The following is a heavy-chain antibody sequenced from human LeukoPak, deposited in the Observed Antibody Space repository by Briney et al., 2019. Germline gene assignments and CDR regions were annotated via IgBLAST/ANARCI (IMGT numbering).Heavy chain of an antibody. Sequence: GGSLRLSCAASGFTFSSYWMHWVRQAPGKGLVWVSRINSDGSSTSYAVSVKGRFTISRDNAKNTLYLQMNSLRAEDTAVYYCTTNSSGWLGYFDYWGQGTLVTVSS. CDR2: INSDGSST. V-gene: IGHV3-74*01. CDR1: GFTFSSYW. J-gene: IGHJ4*02. CDR3: TTNSSGWLGYFDY. D-gene: IGHD6-19*01.